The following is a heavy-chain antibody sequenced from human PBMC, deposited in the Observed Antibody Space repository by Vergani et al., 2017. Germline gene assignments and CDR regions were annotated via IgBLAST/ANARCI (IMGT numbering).Heavy chain of an antibody. J-gene: IGHJ4*02. D-gene: IGHD3-22*01. Sequence: EVQLLESGGDLVQPGGSLRLSCAASGFTFIMHAMSWVRQAPGKGLEWVSTLSASDRRTHYADSVKGRFTISRDISKNTLYLQMNSLRAEDTAVYYCAGENYYDSSGYWRDYWGQGTLVTVSS. CDR2: LSASDRRT. V-gene: IGHV3-23*01. CDR1: GFTFIMHA. CDR3: AGENYYDSSGYWRDY.